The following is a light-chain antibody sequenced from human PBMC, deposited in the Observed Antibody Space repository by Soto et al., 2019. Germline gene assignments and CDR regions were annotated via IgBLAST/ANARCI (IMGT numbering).Light chain of an antibody. V-gene: IGKV3-20*01. CDR1: QSVSSSY. CDR2: GAS. J-gene: IGKJ4*01. Sequence: EFVLTQSPGTLSLSPGERATLSCRASQSVSSSYLAWYQQKPGQAPRILIYGASTRATGIPDRFSGSGSGTDFTLTISRLECEDVALYYCQQYGSSPPLTFGGGTKVEIK. CDR3: QQYGSSPPLT.